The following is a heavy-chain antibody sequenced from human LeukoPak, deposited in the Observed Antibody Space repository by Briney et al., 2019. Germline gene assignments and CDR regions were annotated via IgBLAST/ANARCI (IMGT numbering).Heavy chain of an antibody. Sequence: SETLSLTCTVSGGSISGWYWSWIRQPPGKGLEWIGYIYGSGYTNYNPSLKSRVTMSIDTSKNHFSLKLTSVTAADTATYYCARETSLAGFASGLGFNYWGPGILVTVSS. D-gene: IGHD6-19*01. J-gene: IGHJ4*02. CDR1: GGSISGWY. CDR3: ARETSLAGFASGLGFNY. CDR2: IYGSGYT. V-gene: IGHV4-59*01.